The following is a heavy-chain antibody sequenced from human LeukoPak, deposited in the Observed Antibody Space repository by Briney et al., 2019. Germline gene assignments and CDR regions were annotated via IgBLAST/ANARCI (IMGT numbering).Heavy chain of an antibody. V-gene: IGHV1-46*01. Sequence: ASVKVPCKASGYTFTNYYMHWVRQAPGQGLAWMGIINSSGGSTNYAQKFQGRVTMTRDTATSTVYMDLSSLRSEDTAVYYCASGYSYGPFDYWGQGTLVTVSS. D-gene: IGHD5-18*01. CDR3: ASGYSYGPFDY. J-gene: IGHJ4*02. CDR1: GYTFTNYY. CDR2: INSSGGST.